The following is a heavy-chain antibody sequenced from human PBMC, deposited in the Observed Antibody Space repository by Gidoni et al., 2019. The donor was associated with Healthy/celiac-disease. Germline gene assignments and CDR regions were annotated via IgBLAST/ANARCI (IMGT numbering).Heavy chain of an antibody. D-gene: IGHD1-26*01. CDR2: IWYDGSNK. CDR3: ARGIVGATNPRKDYFDY. CDR1: GFTFSSYG. J-gene: IGHJ4*02. V-gene: IGHV3-33*01. Sequence: QVQLVESGGGVVQPGRSLRLSCAASGFTFSSYGLHWVRQAPGKWLEWVAVIWYDGSNKYYADSVKGRFTISRDNSKNTLYLQMNSLRAEDTAVYYCARGIVGATNPRKDYFDYWGQGTLVTVSS.